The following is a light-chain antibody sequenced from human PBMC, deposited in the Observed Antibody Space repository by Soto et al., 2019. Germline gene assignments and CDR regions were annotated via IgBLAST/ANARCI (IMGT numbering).Light chain of an antibody. Sequence: NTVNWYQQLPGTAPKLLIHANNQRPSGVPDRFSGSKSGTSASLAISWLQSEEADYYCAAWDDSLNGYVYTTGTNVTV. V-gene: IGLV1-44*01. J-gene: IGLJ1*01. CDR1: NT. CDR2: ANN. CDR3: AAWDDSLNGYV.